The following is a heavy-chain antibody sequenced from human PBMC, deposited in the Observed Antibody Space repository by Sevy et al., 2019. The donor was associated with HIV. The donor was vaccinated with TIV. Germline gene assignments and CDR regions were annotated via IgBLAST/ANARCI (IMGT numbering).Heavy chain of an antibody. V-gene: IGHV3-30-3*01. D-gene: IGHD2-2*01. CDR1: GFTFSSFA. J-gene: IGHJ4*02. Sequence: GGSLRLSCAASGFTFSSFAMHWVRQAPGRGLEWVAVISYDGSSKYYPDSVKGRFTISRDNAKNTLYLQMNRLRPEDTAVYFCAILGVDCVSTNCYGMRSLSFDFWGQGTLVTVSS. CDR3: AILGVDCVSTNCYGMRSLSFDF. CDR2: ISYDGSSK.